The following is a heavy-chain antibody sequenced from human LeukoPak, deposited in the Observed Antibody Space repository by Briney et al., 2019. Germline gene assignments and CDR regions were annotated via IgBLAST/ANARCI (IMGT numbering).Heavy chain of an antibody. Sequence: SETLSLTCAVYGGSFSGYYWSWIRQPPGKGLEWIGEINHSGSTNYNPSLKSRVTVSVDTSKNQFSLKLSSVTAADTAVYYCARGRYSSSWLPFDYWGQGTLVTVSS. CDR1: GGSFSGYY. CDR3: ARGRYSSSWLPFDY. D-gene: IGHD6-13*01. J-gene: IGHJ4*02. CDR2: INHSGST. V-gene: IGHV4-34*01.